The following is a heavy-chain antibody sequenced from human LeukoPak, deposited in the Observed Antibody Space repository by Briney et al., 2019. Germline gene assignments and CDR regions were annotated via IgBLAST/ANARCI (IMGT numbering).Heavy chain of an antibody. V-gene: IGHV3-33*01. D-gene: IGHD6-19*01. CDR1: GFSFRSYG. Sequence: GGSLRLSCAASGFSFRSYGIHWVRQAPGKGLEWVAVIWYDGSKKYYADSVKGRFTISRDNSKNTLYLHMNSLRVEDTAVYFCARDLINQRLVGLSQDRYYYYGMDVWGQGTTVTVSS. CDR2: IWYDGSKK. J-gene: IGHJ6*02. CDR3: ARDLINQRLVGLSQDRYYYYGMDV.